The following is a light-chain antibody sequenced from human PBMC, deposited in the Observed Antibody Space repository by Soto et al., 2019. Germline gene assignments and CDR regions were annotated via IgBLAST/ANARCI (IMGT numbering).Light chain of an antibody. CDR1: SSDVSGSNH. J-gene: IGLJ1*01. CDR2: DVN. Sequence: QSVLTQPRSVTGSPGQSVTISCTGTSSDVSGSNHVSWYQHHPGKAPRCLIYDVNKRPSGVPDRFSGSKSGSTAPLTISGLQADDEAEYYCCSSAGSYTFVFGSGTKLTVL. V-gene: IGLV2-11*01. CDR3: CSSAGSYTFV.